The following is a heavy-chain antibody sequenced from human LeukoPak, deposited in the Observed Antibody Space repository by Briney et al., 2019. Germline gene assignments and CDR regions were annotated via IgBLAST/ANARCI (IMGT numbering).Heavy chain of an antibody. D-gene: IGHD5-24*01. CDR2: IYYSGST. J-gene: IGHJ4*02. CDR1: GGSISSYY. V-gene: IGHV4-59*01. CDR3: ARADGYNYAIDY. Sequence: SETLSLTCTVSGGSISSYYWSWIRQPPGKGLEWIGYIYYSGSTNYNPSLKSRVTISVDTSKNQFSLKLSSVTAADTAVYYCARADGYNYAIDYWGQGTLVTASS.